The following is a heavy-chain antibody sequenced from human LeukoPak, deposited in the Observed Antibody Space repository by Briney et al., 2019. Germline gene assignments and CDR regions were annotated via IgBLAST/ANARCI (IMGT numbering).Heavy chain of an antibody. J-gene: IGHJ4*02. CDR2: IRYDGSNK. D-gene: IGHD5-18*01. Sequence: PGGSLRLSCAASGLTFSSYGMHWVRQAPGKGLEWVAFIRYDGSNKYYADSVKGRFTISRDNSKNTLYLQMNSLRAEDTAVYYCAKDSPRDHSYGSPPHFDYWGQGTLVTVSS. CDR3: AKDSPRDHSYGSPPHFDY. V-gene: IGHV3-30*02. CDR1: GLTFSSYG.